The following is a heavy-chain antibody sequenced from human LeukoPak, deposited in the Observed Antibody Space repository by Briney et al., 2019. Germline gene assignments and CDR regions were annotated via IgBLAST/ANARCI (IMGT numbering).Heavy chain of an antibody. CDR1: GFTVSSNY. CDR2: ISYDGSNK. J-gene: IGHJ4*02. D-gene: IGHD4/OR15-4a*01. V-gene: IGHV3-30-3*01. CDR3: ARDHLTRDYFDY. Sequence: GGSLRLSCAASGFTVSSNYMSWVRQAPGKGLEWVAVISYDGSNKYYADSVKGRFTISRDNSKNTLYLQMNSLRAEDTAVYYCARDHLTRDYFDYWGQGTLVTVSS.